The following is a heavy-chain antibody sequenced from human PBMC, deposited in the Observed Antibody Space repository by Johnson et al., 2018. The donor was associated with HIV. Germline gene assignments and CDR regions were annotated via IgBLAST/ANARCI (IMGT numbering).Heavy chain of an antibody. CDR3: AKRAATGDDAFDI. J-gene: IGHJ3*02. V-gene: IGHV3-74*01. CDR1: GFTFNNYW. Sequence: VQLVESGGGLVQPGGSLRLSCAASGFTFNNYWMHWVRQVPGKGLVWVSRINSDGSSTSYADSVKGRFTISRDDSKNTVHLQISSLRPEDTAVYYCAKRAATGDDAFDIWGQGTMVTVSS. D-gene: IGHD3-16*01. CDR2: INSDGSST.